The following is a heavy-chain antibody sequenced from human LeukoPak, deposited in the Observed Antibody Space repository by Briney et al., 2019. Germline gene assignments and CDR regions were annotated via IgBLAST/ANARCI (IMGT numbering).Heavy chain of an antibody. J-gene: IGHJ4*02. D-gene: IGHD3-3*01. CDR3: ARSMGYDFWSGYYIGGFDY. Sequence: SETLSLTCTVSGDSISGYYWSWIRQPPGKGLEWIGSIHHGGSTYYNPSLKSRVTISVDTSKNQFSLKLSSVTAADTAVYYCARSMGYDFWSGYYIGGFDYWGQGTLVTVSS. CDR2: IHHGGST. V-gene: IGHV4-38-2*02. CDR1: GDSISGYY.